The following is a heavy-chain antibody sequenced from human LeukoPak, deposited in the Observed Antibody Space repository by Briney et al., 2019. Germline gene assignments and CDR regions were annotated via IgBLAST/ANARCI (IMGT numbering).Heavy chain of an antibody. CDR2: INTNTGNP. J-gene: IGHJ4*02. V-gene: IGHV7-4-1*02. Sequence: GASVKVSCKPSGYTFNKYVINWVRQVPGQGLEWMGWINTNTGNPSYARDFTGRFVFSLDTSVNSAFLQINNLKAEDTALYYCTLGSFWGQGTLVTVSS. D-gene: IGHD3-10*01. CDR1: GYTFNKYV. CDR3: TLGSF.